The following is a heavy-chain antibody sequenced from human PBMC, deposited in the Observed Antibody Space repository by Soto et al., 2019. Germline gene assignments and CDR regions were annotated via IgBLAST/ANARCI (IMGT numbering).Heavy chain of an antibody. Sequence: QITLKESGPTLVKPTQTLTLTCTFSGFSLTTSGVGVGWIRQPPGKALEWLALIFWDDDKRYSPSLKSRLSITKDTSKNQVVLTVTNLDALDTATYPCAPFSGYRIFDCSGQGTLVTVSS. V-gene: IGHV2-5*02. CDR1: GFSLTTSGVG. CDR2: IFWDDDK. D-gene: IGHD3-22*01. J-gene: IGHJ4*02. CDR3: APFSGYRIFDC.